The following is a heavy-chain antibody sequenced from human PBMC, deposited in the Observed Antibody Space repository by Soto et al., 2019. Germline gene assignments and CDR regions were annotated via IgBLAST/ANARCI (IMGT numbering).Heavy chain of an antibody. CDR1: GDSVTSGNYY. D-gene: IGHD6-6*01. CDR2: IYYSGST. CDR3: ARDKIAARPYYYYGMDV. Sequence: SETLSLTCTVSGDSVTSGNYYWSWIRQPPGKGLEWIGHIYYSGSTNYSPSLKSRVTISLDTPNNQFSLKLTSVTAADTAVYYCARDKIAARPYYYYGMDVWGQGTMVTVSS. V-gene: IGHV4-61*01. J-gene: IGHJ6*02.